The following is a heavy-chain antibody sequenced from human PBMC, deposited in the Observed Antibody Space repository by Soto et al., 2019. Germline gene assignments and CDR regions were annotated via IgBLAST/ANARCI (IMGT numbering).Heavy chain of an antibody. V-gene: IGHV1-2*04. CDR1: AYTFTDYS. Sequence: GASVKVSCKASAYTFTDYSMHWVRQAPGQGLERKRWINPNSGGTNYAQKFQGWVTMTRDTSISTAYMELSRLRSDDTAVYYCASSLWGIDYYDSSACYPEYFQHWGQGTLVTVSS. CDR3: ASSLWGIDYYDSSACYPEYFQH. J-gene: IGHJ1*01. D-gene: IGHD3-22*01. CDR2: INPNSGGT.